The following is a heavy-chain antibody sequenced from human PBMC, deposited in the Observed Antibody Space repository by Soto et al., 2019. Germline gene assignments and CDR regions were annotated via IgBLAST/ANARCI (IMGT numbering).Heavy chain of an antibody. CDR2: INPNGGVT. CDR1: GATFNDYY. CDR3: SQAHRGARTTLNYYYIYMDL. Sequence: QVQLVQSGAEVKKPGASVTVSCRSSGATFNDYYIHWVRQAPGQGLKWMGWINPNGGVTKYAQKSPGCGSMPRDTSHRTADEQLSRHRSDDTAVYYSSQAHRGARTTLNYYYIYMDLW. J-gene: IGHJ6*03. D-gene: IGHD3-10*01. V-gene: IGHV1-2*04.